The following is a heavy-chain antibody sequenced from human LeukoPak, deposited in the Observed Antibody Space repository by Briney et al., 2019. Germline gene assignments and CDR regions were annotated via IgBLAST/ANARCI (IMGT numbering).Heavy chain of an antibody. CDR2: IYYSGST. CDR1: GGSISSDY. V-gene: IGHV4-59*01. D-gene: IGHD6-19*01. Sequence: PSETLSLTCTVSGGSISSDYWSRIRQPPGKGLEWIGYIYYSGSTNYNPSLKSRVTISVDTSKNQFSLKLSSVTAADTAVYYCARERAQQWLARGGFDPWGQGTLVTVSS. J-gene: IGHJ5*02. CDR3: ARERAQQWLARGGFDP.